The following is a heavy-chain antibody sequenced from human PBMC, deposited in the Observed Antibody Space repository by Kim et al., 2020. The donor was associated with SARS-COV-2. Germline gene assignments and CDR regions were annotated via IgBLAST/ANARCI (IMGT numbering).Heavy chain of an antibody. CDR3: ASAASRDGYNTPYYYYYGRDV. D-gene: IGHD5-12*01. CDR2: ISSSNSYR. J-gene: IGHJ6*02. V-gene: IGHV3-21*01. CDR1: GFTFSSYS. Sequence: GGSLRLSCAASGFTFSSYSMNWVRQAPGKGLEWVSSISSSNSYRYYADSVKGRFTISRDNAKNSLYLQMNSLRVEDTAVYYCASAASRDGYNTPYYYYYGRDVWGQGTTVTVSS.